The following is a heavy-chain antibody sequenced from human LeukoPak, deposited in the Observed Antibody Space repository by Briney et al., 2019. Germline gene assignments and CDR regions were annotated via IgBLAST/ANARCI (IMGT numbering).Heavy chain of an antibody. Sequence: QPGGSLRLSCAASGFTFSSYWMSWVRQAPGKGLEWVANIKQGGSEKYYVDSVKGRFTISRDNAKNSLYLQMNSLRAEDTAVYYCARDLNYYDSSGYFDYWGQGTLVTVSS. V-gene: IGHV3-7*01. CDR1: GFTFSSYW. CDR3: ARDLNYYDSSGYFDY. D-gene: IGHD3-22*01. CDR2: IKQGGSEK. J-gene: IGHJ4*02.